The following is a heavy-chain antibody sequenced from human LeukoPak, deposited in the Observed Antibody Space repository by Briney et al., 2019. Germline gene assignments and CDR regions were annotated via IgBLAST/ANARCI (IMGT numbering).Heavy chain of an antibody. D-gene: IGHD3-10*01. J-gene: IGHJ6*03. CDR1: GYTFTSYY. CDR3: ARDPYYYGSGGFDYYYMDV. V-gene: IGHV1-46*01. CDR2: INPSGGST. Sequence: ASVKVSCKASGYTFTSYYMHWVRQAPGQGLEWMGIINPSGGSTSYAQKFQGRVTMTRDTSTSTVYMELSSLRSEDTAVYYCARDPYYYGSGGFDYYYMDVWGKGTTVTISS.